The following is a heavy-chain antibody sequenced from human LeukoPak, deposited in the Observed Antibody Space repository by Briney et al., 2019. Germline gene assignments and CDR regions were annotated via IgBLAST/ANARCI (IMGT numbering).Heavy chain of an antibody. D-gene: IGHD3-22*01. CDR2: ISSSSTYI. Sequence: GGSLRLSCAASGFTFSTYSMNWVRQAPGKGLEWVSCISSSSTYIYYADAVKGRFTISRDNAKNSLYLQMNSLRAEDTAVYYCARDFHRRLYDSSGYYPYWGQGTLVTVSS. J-gene: IGHJ4*02. CDR3: ARDFHRRLYDSSGYYPY. CDR1: GFTFSTYS. V-gene: IGHV3-21*01.